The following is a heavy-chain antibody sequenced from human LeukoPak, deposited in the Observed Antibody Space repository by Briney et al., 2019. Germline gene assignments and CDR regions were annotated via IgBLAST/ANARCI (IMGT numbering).Heavy chain of an antibody. J-gene: IGHJ5*02. CDR2: IDYSGIT. CDR3: ARDREYSSSGLVWFDP. CDR1: AGSISTYC. Sequence: SETLSLTCTVSAGSISTYCSTWVRQPPGEGVEYIGYIDYSGITNYNPSLKSRVTISVDTSKNQFSLKLSSVTAADTAVYYCARDREYSSSGLVWFDPWGHGILVTVSS. D-gene: IGHD6-6*01. V-gene: IGHV4-59*12.